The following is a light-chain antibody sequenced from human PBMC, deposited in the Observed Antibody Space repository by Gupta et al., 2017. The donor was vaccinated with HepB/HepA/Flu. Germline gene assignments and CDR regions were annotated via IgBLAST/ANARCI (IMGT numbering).Light chain of an antibody. J-gene: IGKJ4*01. Sequence: IVMTQSPDSLAVSLGERATINCKSSQSCLYSSNNKNYLAWYQQKPGQHPQVLIYCASGRESGVPDRFSGSGTGTDVTPLISSLQAEDVAVDYCQKEDRIPLTFGRGTKVEIK. CDR1: QSCLYSSNNKNY. V-gene: IGKV4-1*01. CDR2: CAS. CDR3: QKEDRIPLT.